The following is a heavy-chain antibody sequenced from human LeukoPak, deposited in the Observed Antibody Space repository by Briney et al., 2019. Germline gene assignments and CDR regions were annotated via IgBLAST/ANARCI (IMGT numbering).Heavy chain of an antibody. Sequence: PGGSLRLSCEASGFTFSSYWMSWVRQTPGKGLEWVANIKHDGSEKYYVDPVKGRFTVSRDNAKNSLYLQMNSLRVEDTAVYFCTRGSTGYWGQGTLVTVSS. CDR2: IKHDGSEK. CDR1: GFTFSSYW. D-gene: IGHD1-1*01. V-gene: IGHV3-7*04. J-gene: IGHJ4*02. CDR3: TRGSTGY.